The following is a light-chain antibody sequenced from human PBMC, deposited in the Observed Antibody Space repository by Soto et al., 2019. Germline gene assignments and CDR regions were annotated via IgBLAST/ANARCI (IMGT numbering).Light chain of an antibody. V-gene: IGLV4-69*02. Sequence: QLVLTQSPSASASLGASVNLTCTLRSAHSNYPIAWHQQQPEKGPRYLMKVNSEGGHSKGGGIPDRFSGSSSGTERYLTISSLQSEDEADYYCQTWDTDIPVFGGGTKLTVL. CDR2: VNSEGGH. CDR3: QTWDTDIPV. CDR1: SAHSNYP. J-gene: IGLJ2*01.